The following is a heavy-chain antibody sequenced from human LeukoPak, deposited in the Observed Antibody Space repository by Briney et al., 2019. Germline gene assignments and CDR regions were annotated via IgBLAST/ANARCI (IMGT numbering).Heavy chain of an antibody. J-gene: IGHJ5*02. Sequence: SETLSLTCAVYGGSFSSYYWSWIRQPPGKGLEWIGYIYYSGSTNYNPSLKSRVTISVDTSKNQFSLKLSSVTAADTAVYYCARVVVAATFWFDPWGQGTLVTVSS. V-gene: IGHV4-59*01. D-gene: IGHD2-15*01. CDR1: GGSFSSYY. CDR3: ARVVVAATFWFDP. CDR2: IYYSGST.